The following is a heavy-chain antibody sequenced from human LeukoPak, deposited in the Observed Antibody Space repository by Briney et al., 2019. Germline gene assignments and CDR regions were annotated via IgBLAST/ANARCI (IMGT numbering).Heavy chain of an antibody. CDR3: ARDSGGYFYFDL. J-gene: IGHJ2*01. CDR1: GFTFSSYS. Sequence: PGGSLRLSCAASGFTFSSYSMDWVRQAPGKGLEWVSYISSGSSTIYYADSVKGRFTISRDNAKNSLYLQMNSLRAEGTAVYYCARDSGGYFYFDLWGRGTLVTVSS. CDR2: ISSGSSTI. V-gene: IGHV3-48*01. D-gene: IGHD3-22*01.